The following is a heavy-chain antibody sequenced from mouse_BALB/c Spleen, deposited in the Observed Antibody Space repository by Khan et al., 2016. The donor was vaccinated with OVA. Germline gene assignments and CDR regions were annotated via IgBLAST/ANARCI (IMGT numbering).Heavy chain of an antibody. CDR3: TRFAYLFAY. Sequence: VQLKESGTVLARPGTSVKMSCKASGYTFTSYWMHWVKQRPGQGLEWIGAIYPGNSGTSYNQKFKGKAKLTADTSTSTAYMELSSLTNEDSAVYYYTRFAYLFAYWGQGTLVTVSA. CDR1: GYTFTSYW. J-gene: IGHJ3*01. CDR2: IYPGNSGT. V-gene: IGHV1-5*01.